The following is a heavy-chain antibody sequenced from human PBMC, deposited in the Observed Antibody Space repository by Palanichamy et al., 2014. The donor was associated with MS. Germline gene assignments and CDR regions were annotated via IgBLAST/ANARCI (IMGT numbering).Heavy chain of an antibody. CDR2: IDSSGGTK. CDR1: GFTFSDYF. J-gene: IGHJ4*02. Sequence: QLVESGGGLVKPGGSLRLSCAASGFTFSDYFMTWIRQAPGKGLESISYIDSSGGTKYYADSVKGRFTISRDNAKNSLYLQMNSLRAEDTAVYYCARGPNRNYYDSRGYLDFWGQGTLVTVSS. CDR3: ARGPNRNYYDSRGYLDF. D-gene: IGHD3-22*01. V-gene: IGHV3-11*04.